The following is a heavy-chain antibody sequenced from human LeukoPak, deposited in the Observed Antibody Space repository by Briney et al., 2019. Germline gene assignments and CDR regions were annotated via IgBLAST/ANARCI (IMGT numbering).Heavy chain of an antibody. Sequence: PGGSLRLSCAASGFTFSDYGMHWVRQAPGKGLEWVAVISWDGKVAFYADSVRGRFTVSRDNSKSTLYVQMNNVRGEDTTVYYCAKEGDRRVSTWCDHWGQGSLVTVSS. J-gene: IGHJ5*02. CDR1: GFTFSDYG. CDR2: ISWDGKVA. CDR3: AKEGDRRVSTWCDH. V-gene: IGHV3-30*18. D-gene: IGHD2-21*01.